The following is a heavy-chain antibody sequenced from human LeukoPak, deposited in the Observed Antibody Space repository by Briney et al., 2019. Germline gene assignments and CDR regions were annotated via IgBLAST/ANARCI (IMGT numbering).Heavy chain of an antibody. J-gene: IGHJ4*02. CDR3: ARIPTRHDYGDPLDY. CDR1: GFTFSSYG. D-gene: IGHD4-17*01. CDR2: IWYDGSNK. Sequence: GGSLRLSCAASGFTFSSYGMHWVRQAPGKGLEWVAVIWYDGSNKYYADSVKGRFTISRDNSKNTLYLQMNSLRAEDTAVYYCARIPTRHDYGDPLDYWGQGTLVTVSS. V-gene: IGHV3-33*01.